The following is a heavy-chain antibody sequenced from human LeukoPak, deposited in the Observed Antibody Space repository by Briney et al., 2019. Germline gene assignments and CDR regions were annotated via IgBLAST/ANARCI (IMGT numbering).Heavy chain of an antibody. CDR2: IHHSGST. J-gene: IGHJ4*02. CDR1: VHSYSDCY. CDR3: ARSPATSWSNFDY. V-gene: IGHV4-34*01. Sequence: SDTVALICAVYVHSYSDCYWTWIRQPPARGLEWIREIHHSGSTNYILSLKSRVSISVDRSKNQFSLKLTSVTAADTALYYCARSPATSWSNFDYWGQGTLVTVSS. D-gene: IGHD2-2*01.